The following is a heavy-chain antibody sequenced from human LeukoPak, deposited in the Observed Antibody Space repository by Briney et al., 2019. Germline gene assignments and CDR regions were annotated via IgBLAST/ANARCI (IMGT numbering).Heavy chain of an antibody. CDR3: ARRGIVATIGDYYYYYYGMDA. V-gene: IGHV1-69*13. Sequence: ASVKVSCKASGGTFSSYAISWVRQAPGQGLEWMGGIIPIFGTANYAQKFQGRVTITADESTSTAYMELSSLRSEDTAVYYCARRGIVATIGDYYYYYYGMDAWGQGTTVTVSS. D-gene: IGHD5-12*01. CDR1: GGTFSSYA. J-gene: IGHJ6*02. CDR2: IIPIFGTA.